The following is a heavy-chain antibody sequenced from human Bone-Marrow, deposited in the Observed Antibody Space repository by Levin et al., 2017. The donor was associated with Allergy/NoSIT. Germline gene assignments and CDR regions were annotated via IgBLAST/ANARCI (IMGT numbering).Heavy chain of an antibody. D-gene: IGHD4-11*01. CDR3: TRVGSLQPYYYYGMDV. CDR2: IRSKAYGGTT. V-gene: IGHV3-49*03. Sequence: GGSLRLSCTASGFTFGDYAMSWFRQAPGKGLEWVGFIRSKAYGGTTEYAASVKGRFTISRDDSKSIAYLQMNSLKTEDTAVYYCTRVGSLQPYYYYGMDVWGQGTTVTVSS. CDR1: GFTFGDYA. J-gene: IGHJ6*02.